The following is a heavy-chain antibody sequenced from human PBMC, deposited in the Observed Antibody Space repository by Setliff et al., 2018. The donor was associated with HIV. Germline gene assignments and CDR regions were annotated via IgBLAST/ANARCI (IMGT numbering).Heavy chain of an antibody. J-gene: IGHJ4*02. CDR3: ATGHVTMTGTRFDF. CDR2: ISHSGNT. Sequence: SETLSLTCAVYGGSFAASHWSWIRQSPGKGLEWIGEISHSGNTKYKPYLKGGVTITIDTSKKQFALRLKSAIAADTAVYYCATGHVTMTGTRFDFWGQGTLVTVSS. CDR1: GGSFAASH. D-gene: IGHD3-9*01. V-gene: IGHV4-34*01.